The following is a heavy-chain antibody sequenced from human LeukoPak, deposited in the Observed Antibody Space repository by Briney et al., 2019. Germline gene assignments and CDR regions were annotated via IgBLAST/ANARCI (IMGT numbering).Heavy chain of an antibody. D-gene: IGHD3-10*01. CDR2: MNPSGGST. CDR1: GYTFTNYY. V-gene: IGHV1-46*01. J-gene: IGHJ6*03. Sequence: ASVKVSCKASGYTFTNYYMHWVRQAPGQGLEWMGTMNPSGGSTSYAQKFQGSVTMTRDMSTSTVYMELSSLRSEDTAVYYCARDGYYGSGSSWGTYYYYYMDVWGKGTTVTISS. CDR3: ARDGYYGSGSSWGTYYYYYMDV.